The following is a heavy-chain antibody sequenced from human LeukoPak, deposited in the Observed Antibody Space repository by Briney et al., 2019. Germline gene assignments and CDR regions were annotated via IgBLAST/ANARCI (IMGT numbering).Heavy chain of an antibody. CDR1: GFTFSSYG. D-gene: IGHD3-16*01. Sequence: GGSLRLSCAASGFTFSSYGMHWVRQAPGKGLEWLAAISHDGSKKYYADSVNGRFTISRDNSKKTLWLQMNSLRAEDTAVYYCAKWDYAGMTRAFDIWGQGTLVTFSS. J-gene: IGHJ3*02. CDR2: ISHDGSKK. V-gene: IGHV3-30*18. CDR3: AKWDYAGMTRAFDI.